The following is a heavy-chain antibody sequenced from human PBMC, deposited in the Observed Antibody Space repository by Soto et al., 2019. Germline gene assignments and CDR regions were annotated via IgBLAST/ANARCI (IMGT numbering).Heavy chain of an antibody. V-gene: IGHV4-31*03. D-gene: IGHD2-2*01. CDR3: AKLACTSSTCYFPGWFDP. CDR2: VYYSGSS. Sequence: PPEPLSLTCTVSGASISGGASFGSWIRQPPGKGLELIANVYYSGSSYYNQSLKSRLTISVDTTKNQFSLQFKSMTAAYTAVHYCAKLACTSSTCYFPGWFDPWGQGTLVTVSS. J-gene: IGHJ5*02. CDR1: GASISGGASF.